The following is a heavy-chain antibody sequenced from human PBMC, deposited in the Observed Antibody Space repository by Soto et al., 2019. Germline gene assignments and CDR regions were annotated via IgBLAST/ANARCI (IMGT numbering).Heavy chain of an antibody. J-gene: IGHJ4*02. Sequence: QVQLVESGGGVVQPGRFLRLSCAASGFTFSSYGMHWVRQAPGKGLEWVAVIWYDGSNKYYADSVKGRLTISRDNSKNTLYLQMNSLRAEDTAVYYCARDGPGYCSGGSCPPLDYWGQGTLVTVSS. CDR1: GFTFSSYG. CDR2: IWYDGSNK. D-gene: IGHD2-15*01. CDR3: ARDGPGYCSGGSCPPLDY. V-gene: IGHV3-33*01.